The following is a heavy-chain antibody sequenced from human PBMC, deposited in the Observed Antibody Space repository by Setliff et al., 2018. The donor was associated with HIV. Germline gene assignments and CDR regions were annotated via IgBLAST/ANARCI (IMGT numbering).Heavy chain of an antibody. CDR1: GYSFTDYY. D-gene: IGHD3-10*01. V-gene: IGHV1-18*04. CDR2: ISVYNGNT. J-gene: IGHJ6*03. CDR3: ARDRGISGSLGYYYYYMDV. Sequence: ASVKVSCKASGYSFTDYYMHWVRQAPGQGLEWMGWISVYNGNTNYAQKLQGRVTMTTDTSTSTAYMELRSLRSDDTAVYYCARDRGISGSLGYYYYYMDVWGKGTTVTVSS.